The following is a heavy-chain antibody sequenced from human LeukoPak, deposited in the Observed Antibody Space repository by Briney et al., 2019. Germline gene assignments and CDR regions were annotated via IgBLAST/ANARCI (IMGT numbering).Heavy chain of an antibody. D-gene: IGHD1-26*01. J-gene: IGHJ4*02. V-gene: IGHV3-66*01. CDR1: GFTVSSNY. CDR2: IYNVGST. CDR3: ARDGGSYYFDY. Sequence: GGSLRLSCAASGFTVSSNYMSWVRQAPGKGLEWVSVIYNVGSTYFADSVKGRFTISRDNSKNTLYLPMNSLTAEDTAVYYCARDGGSYYFDYWGQGTLVTVSS.